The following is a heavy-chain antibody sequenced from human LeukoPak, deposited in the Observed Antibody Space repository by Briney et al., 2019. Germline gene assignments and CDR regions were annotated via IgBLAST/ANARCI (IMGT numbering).Heavy chain of an antibody. J-gene: IGHJ4*02. D-gene: IGHD1-26*01. CDR3: ARSGNYFDD. CDR2: ISTSGSII. V-gene: IGHV3-48*03. Sequence: GGSLRLSCAASGFTFSSYEMNWVRQAPGKGLEWVSYISTSGSIIYYADSVKGRFTISRDNAKNSLYLQMNSLRAEDTAVYYCARSGNYFDDWGQGTLVTVSS. CDR1: GFTFSSYE.